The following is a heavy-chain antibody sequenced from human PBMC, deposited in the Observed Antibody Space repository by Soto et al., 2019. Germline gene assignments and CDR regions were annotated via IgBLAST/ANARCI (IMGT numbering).Heavy chain of an antibody. Sequence: GGSLRLSCASSGFTFSSYAMSLVRQAPGKGLEWVSAISGSGGSTYYADSVKGRFTISRDNSKNTLYLQMNSLRAEDTAVYYCAKFANSKIYSTDFDYWGQGTLVTVSS. V-gene: IGHV3-23*01. D-gene: IGHD5-18*01. CDR3: AKFANSKIYSTDFDY. CDR2: ISGSGGST. J-gene: IGHJ4*02. CDR1: GFTFSSYA.